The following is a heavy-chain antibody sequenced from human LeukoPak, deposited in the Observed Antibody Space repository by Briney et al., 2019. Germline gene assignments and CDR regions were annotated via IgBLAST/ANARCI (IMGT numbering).Heavy chain of an antibody. CDR3: ARDPAFSSYSN. Sequence: GGSLRLSCAASGFTFSSYAMNWVRQAPGKGLEWVSGISSSGGSTYYADSVKGRFTISRDNSKNTLFLQMDSLRVEDTAIYYCARDPAFSSYSNWGQGALVTVSS. CDR1: GFTFSSYA. V-gene: IGHV3-23*01. CDR2: ISSSGGST. D-gene: IGHD2-15*01. J-gene: IGHJ1*01.